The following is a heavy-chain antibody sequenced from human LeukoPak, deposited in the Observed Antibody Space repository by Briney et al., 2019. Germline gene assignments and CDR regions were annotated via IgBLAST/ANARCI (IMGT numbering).Heavy chain of an antibody. V-gene: IGHV3-66*04. J-gene: IGHJ4*02. CDR3: ARRGRVGTTALYYLDY. CDR1: GFTVSSNY. Sequence: PGGSLRLSCAASGFTVSSNYMSWVRQAPGKGLEWVSVIYSGGSTYYADSVKGRFTISRDNSKNTLYLQMNSLRAEDTAVYYCARRGRVGTTALYYLDYWGQGTLVTVSS. D-gene: IGHD1-26*01. CDR2: IYSGGST.